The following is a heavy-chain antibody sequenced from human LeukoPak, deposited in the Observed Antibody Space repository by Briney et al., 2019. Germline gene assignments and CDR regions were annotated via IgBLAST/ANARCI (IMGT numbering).Heavy chain of an antibody. V-gene: IGHV4-39*07. CDR3: AYIAAAGTK. CDR2: IYYSGST. Sequence: SETLSLTCTVSGGSISSSSYYWGWIRQPPGKGLVWIGSIYYSGSTYYNPSLKSRVTISVDTSKNQFSLKLSSVTAADTAVYYCAYIAAAGTKWGQGTLVTVSS. D-gene: IGHD6-13*01. J-gene: IGHJ4*02. CDR1: GGSISSSSYY.